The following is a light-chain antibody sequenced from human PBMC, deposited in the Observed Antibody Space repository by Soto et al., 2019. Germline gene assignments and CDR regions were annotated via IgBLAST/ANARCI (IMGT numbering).Light chain of an antibody. V-gene: IGKV3-11*01. Sequence: EIVLTQSPATLSLSPGERATLSCRASQSVSFSLAWYQQKPGQDPRLLIYDASNRATGLPARFGGSGSGTDFTLPISSLEPEDFAFYYCQHPRTFGGGTRVEIK. CDR1: QSVSFS. CDR3: QHPRT. CDR2: DAS. J-gene: IGKJ4*01.